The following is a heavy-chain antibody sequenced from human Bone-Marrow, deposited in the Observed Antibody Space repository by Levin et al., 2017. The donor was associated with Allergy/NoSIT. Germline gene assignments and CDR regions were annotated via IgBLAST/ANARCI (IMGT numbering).Heavy chain of an antibody. Sequence: GESLTLSFSSSFFPFLLSSLLFFLPSPFKGLAWVSAISGSGGSTYYADSVKGRFTISRDNSKNTLYLQMNSLRAEDTAVYYCAKDIRDSRYSSSWYGPVRYYFDYWGQGTLVTVSS. CDR3: AKDIRDSRYSSSWYGPVRYYFDY. V-gene: IGHV3-23*01. J-gene: IGHJ4*02. CDR2: ISGSGGST. CDR1: FFPFLLSS. D-gene: IGHD6-13*01.